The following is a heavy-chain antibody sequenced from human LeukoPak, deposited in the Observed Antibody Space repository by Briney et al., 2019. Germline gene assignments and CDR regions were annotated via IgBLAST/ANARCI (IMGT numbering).Heavy chain of an antibody. J-gene: IGHJ3*02. D-gene: IGHD5-12*01. Sequence: LSLTCTVSGDSISSSTDYWGWIRQPPGKGLEWVSYISSSGSTIYYADSVKGRFTISRDNAKNSLYLQMNSLRAEDTAVYYCARGRDSGYPDDYDAFDIWGQGTMVTVSS. V-gene: IGHV3-11*04. CDR1: GDSISSSTDY. CDR2: ISSSGSTI. CDR3: ARGRDSGYPDDYDAFDI.